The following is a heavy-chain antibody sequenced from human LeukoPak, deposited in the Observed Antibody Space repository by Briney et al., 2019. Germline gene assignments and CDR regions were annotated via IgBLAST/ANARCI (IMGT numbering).Heavy chain of an antibody. Sequence: GGSLRLSCTVSGFTVSSNSMSWVRQAPGKGLEWVSLIYSGGSTKYADSVKGRFTISRDNSKNTLYLQMNSLRAEDTAVYYCAKSRQWLVRMLDYWGQGTLVTVSS. CDR1: GFTVSSNS. CDR2: IYSGGST. J-gene: IGHJ4*02. CDR3: AKSRQWLVRMLDY. V-gene: IGHV3-53*05. D-gene: IGHD6-19*01.